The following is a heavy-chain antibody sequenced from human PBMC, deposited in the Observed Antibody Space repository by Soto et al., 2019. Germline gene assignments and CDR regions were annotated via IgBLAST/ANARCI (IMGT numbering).Heavy chain of an antibody. CDR1: GGTFSSYV. D-gene: IGHD2-2*03. J-gene: IGHJ6*02. Sequence: SVKVSCKASGGTFSSYVISWVRQAPGQGLEWMGGIIPIFGTANYAQKFQGRVTITADESTSTAHMELSSLRSEDTAVYYCARDLVGIVVVPAAMGYYYGMDVWGQGTTVTVSS. CDR3: ARDLVGIVVVPAAMGYYYGMDV. V-gene: IGHV1-69*13. CDR2: IIPIFGTA.